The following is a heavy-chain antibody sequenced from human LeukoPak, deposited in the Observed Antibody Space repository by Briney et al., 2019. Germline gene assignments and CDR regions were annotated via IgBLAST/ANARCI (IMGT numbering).Heavy chain of an antibody. CDR3: ARRYRTYYYGSGSYKYYYYMDV. Sequence: PSETLSLTCTVSGGSISSYYWSWIRQPPGKGLEWIGYIYYSGSTNYNPSLKSRVTISVDTSKNQFSLKLSSVTAADTAVYYCARRYRTYYYGSGSYKYYYYMDVWGKGTTVTISS. CDR1: GGSISSYY. J-gene: IGHJ6*03. V-gene: IGHV4-59*12. D-gene: IGHD3-10*01. CDR2: IYYSGST.